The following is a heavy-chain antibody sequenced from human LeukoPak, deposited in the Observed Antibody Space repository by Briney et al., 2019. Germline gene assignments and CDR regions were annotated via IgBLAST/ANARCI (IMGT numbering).Heavy chain of an antibody. D-gene: IGHD6-19*01. J-gene: IGHJ4*02. V-gene: IGHV3-7*04. Sequence: GGSLRLSCAASGFTLTNDFMTWVRQAPGKGLEWVANMKVDGSDIHYVDSVKGRFTISSDNARNSLYLQMNTLRVADTAVYYGARGRGWIYDSWRRGTLVTVSS. CDR3: ARGRGWIYDS. CDR2: MKVDGSDI. CDR1: GFTLTNDF.